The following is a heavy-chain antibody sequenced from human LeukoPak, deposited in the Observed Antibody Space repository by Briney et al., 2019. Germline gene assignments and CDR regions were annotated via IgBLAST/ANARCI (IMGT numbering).Heavy chain of an antibody. D-gene: IGHD3-3*01. J-gene: IGHJ2*01. V-gene: IGHV1-46*01. CDR3: ARGLYDFLSGSHWYFDL. CDR2: INPSGGST. CDR1: GYTFTSYY. Sequence: ASVKVSCKASGYTFTSYYMHWVRQAPGQGLEWMGIINPSGGSTSYAQKFQGRVTMTRDTSTSTVYTELSSLRSEDTAVYYCARGLYDFLSGSHWYFDLWGRGTLVTVSS.